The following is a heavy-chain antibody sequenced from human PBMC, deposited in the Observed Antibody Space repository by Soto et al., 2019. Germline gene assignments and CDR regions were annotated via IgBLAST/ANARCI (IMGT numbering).Heavy chain of an antibody. D-gene: IGHD2-2*01. J-gene: IGHJ6*03. CDR3: ARTSYCSSTSCPNAPYYYMDV. CDR1: GGSISSGGYY. V-gene: IGHV4-31*03. Sequence: SETLSLTCTVAGGSISSGGYYWSWIRQHPGKGLEWIGYIYYSGSTYYNPSLKSRVTISVDTSKNQFSLKLSSVTAADTAVYYCARTSYCSSTSCPNAPYYYMDVWGKGTTVTVSS. CDR2: IYYSGST.